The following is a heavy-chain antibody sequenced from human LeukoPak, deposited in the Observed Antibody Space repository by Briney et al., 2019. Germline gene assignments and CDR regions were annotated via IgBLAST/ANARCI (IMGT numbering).Heavy chain of an antibody. V-gene: IGHV3-23*01. CDR3: VKAGGGTWSNFDY. J-gene: IGHJ4*02. D-gene: IGHD6-13*01. CDR1: GFTFSSYA. CDR2: ISGSGDTT. Sequence: PGGSLRLSCAASGFTFSSYAMSWVRQAPGKGLEWVSTISGSGDTTYYADSVKGRFTISRDNSKNTLYLQMNSLRAEDTAVYFCVKAGGGTWSNFDYWGQGTLVTVSS.